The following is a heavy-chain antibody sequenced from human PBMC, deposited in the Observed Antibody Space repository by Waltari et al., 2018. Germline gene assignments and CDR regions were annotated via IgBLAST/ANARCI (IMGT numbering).Heavy chain of an antibody. D-gene: IGHD6-25*01. CDR2: IYYSGST. V-gene: IGHV4-39*07. J-gene: IGHJ4*02. Sequence: QLQLQESGPGLVKPSETLSPTCTVSGGSLSSSSYYWGWVRQPPGKGLEWIGSIYYSGSTYYNPSLKSRVTISVDTSKNQFSLKLSSVTAADTAVYYCASANTATIDYWGQGTLVTVSS. CDR1: GGSLSSSSYY. CDR3: ASANTATIDY.